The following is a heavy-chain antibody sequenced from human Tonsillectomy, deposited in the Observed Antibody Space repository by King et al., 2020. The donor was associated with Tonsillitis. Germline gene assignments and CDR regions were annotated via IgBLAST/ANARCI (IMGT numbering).Heavy chain of an antibody. CDR1: GFTLSNYA. V-gene: IGHV3-30-3*01. J-gene: IGHJ5*02. Sequence: VQLVESGGGVVQPGRSLRLSCAASGFTLSNYAMHWVRQAPGKGLEWVAVISYDGSTKYHADSVKGRFTISRDSSKNALYLQMNSLRAEDTAVYFCTRGALYSSAWYLSWFDPWGPGSLAT. D-gene: IGHD6-19*01. CDR2: ISYDGSTK. CDR3: TRGALYSSAWYLSWFDP.